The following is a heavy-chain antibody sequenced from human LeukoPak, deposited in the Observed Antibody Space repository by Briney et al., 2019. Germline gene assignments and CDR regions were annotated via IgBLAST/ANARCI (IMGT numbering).Heavy chain of an antibody. Sequence: GGSLRLSCAASGFTFSSYSMNWVRQAPGKGLEWISYISPSSGTIYYANSVRGRFTISRDDAKNSLYLQMNSLRDEDTAVYYCAHIPSSSDYWGQGTLVTVSS. D-gene: IGHD6-6*01. V-gene: IGHV3-48*02. CDR3: AHIPSSSDY. CDR1: GFTFSSYS. CDR2: ISPSSGTI. J-gene: IGHJ4*02.